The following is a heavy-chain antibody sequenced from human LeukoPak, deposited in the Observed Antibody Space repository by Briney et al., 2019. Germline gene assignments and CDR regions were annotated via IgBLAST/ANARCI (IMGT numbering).Heavy chain of an antibody. CDR3: AREGYSSSWYPYYFDY. Sequence: PSENLSLMCTDCRGGISSYYWSSLRQHPGKGLEGIGYIYYSGSTNYNPSLKSRVTISVDTSKNQFSLKLSSVTAADTAVYYCAREGYSSSWYPYYFDYWGQGTLVTVSS. CDR1: RGGISSYY. V-gene: IGHV4-59*01. J-gene: IGHJ4*02. CDR2: IYYSGST. D-gene: IGHD6-13*01.